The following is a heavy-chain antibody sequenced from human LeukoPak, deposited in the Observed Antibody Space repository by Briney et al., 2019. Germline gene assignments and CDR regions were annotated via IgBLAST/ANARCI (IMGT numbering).Heavy chain of an antibody. D-gene: IGHD2-2*01. CDR3: ARLSCSSTSCSTYDY. J-gene: IGHJ4*02. CDR1: GFSFSTYS. V-gene: IGHV3-21*01. CDR2: ISRTSSYI. Sequence: GGSLRLSCAAAGFSFSTYSMNWVRQTPGKGLEWVSSISRTSSYIYYADSVKGRFTLSRDNGKNSLYLQMNSLRAEDTAVYYCARLSCSSTSCSTYDYWGQGTLVTVSS.